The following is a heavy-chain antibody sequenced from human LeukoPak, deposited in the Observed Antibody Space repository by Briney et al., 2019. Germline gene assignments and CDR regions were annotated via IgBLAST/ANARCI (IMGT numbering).Heavy chain of an antibody. CDR2: IYYSGRT. V-gene: IGHV4-59*08. Sequence: SETLSLTCTVSGGSISSYYWSWIRQPPGKGLEWIGYIYYSGRTNYNPSLKSRVTISVDTSKNQFSLKLSSVTAADTAVYYCARQRRGARYYYDSSGFYNWFDPWGQGTLVTVSS. J-gene: IGHJ5*02. CDR1: GGSISSYY. CDR3: ARQRRGARYYYDSSGFYNWFDP. D-gene: IGHD3-22*01.